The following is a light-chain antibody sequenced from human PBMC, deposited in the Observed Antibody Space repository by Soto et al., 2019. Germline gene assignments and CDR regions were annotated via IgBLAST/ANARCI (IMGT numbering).Light chain of an antibody. Sequence: QSVLTQSPSASASLGASVKLTCTLSSGHSSYAIAWHQQQPEKGPRYLMKLNSDGSHSKGDGIPDRFSGSSSGAERYLSISRLQSDDEADYYCQTWGTGIVVFGGGTKVTVL. CDR2: LNSDGSH. V-gene: IGLV4-69*01. J-gene: IGLJ2*01. CDR1: SGHSSYA. CDR3: QTWGTGIVV.